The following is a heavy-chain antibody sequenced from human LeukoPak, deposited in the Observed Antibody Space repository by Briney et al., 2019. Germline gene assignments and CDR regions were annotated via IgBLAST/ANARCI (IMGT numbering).Heavy chain of an antibody. D-gene: IGHD6-6*01. CDR3: AREGHSSSSDY. V-gene: IGHV3-11*04. CDR1: GFTLSGYY. J-gene: IGHJ4*02. Sequence: GGSLRLSCAASGFTLSGYYMTWIRQAPGKGLEWVSYISSGATTIYYADSVKGRFTISRDNAKNSLYLQINSLRVEDTAVYYCAREGHSSSSDYWGQGTLVTVSS. CDR2: ISSGATTI.